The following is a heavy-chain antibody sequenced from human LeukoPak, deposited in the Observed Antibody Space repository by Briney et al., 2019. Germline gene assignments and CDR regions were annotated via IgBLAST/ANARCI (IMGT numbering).Heavy chain of an antibody. D-gene: IGHD7-27*01. CDR1: GGSISSSSYY. CDR2: IYYSGST. Sequence: SETLSLTCTVSGGSISSSSYYWGWIRQPPGKGLEWIGTIYYSGSTYYNPSLKSRLTISVDTSKNQFSLKLSSVTAADTAVYYCARQLGNGDSFDYWGQGTLVTVSS. J-gene: IGHJ4*02. CDR3: ARQLGNGDSFDY. V-gene: IGHV4-39*01.